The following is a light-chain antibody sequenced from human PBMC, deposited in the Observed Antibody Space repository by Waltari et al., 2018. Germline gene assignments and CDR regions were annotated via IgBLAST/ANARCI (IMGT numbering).Light chain of an antibody. Sequence: EIVLTQSPATLPLSPGERATLSCRASQSVSSYLAWYQQKPGQAPRPLIYDASNSATGIPARFSGSGSGTDFTLTISSLEPEDFAVYYCQQRSNWPLLTFGGGTKVEIK. V-gene: IGKV3-11*01. CDR2: DAS. J-gene: IGKJ4*01. CDR3: QQRSNWPLLT. CDR1: QSVSSY.